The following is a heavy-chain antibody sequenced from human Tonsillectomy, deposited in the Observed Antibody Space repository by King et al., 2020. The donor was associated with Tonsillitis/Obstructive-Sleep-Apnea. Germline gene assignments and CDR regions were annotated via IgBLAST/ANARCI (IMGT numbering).Heavy chain of an antibody. Sequence: VQLVESGAEVKKPGESLKISCKGSGYSFTSYWIGWVRQMPGRGLEWMGIIYPGDSDTRYSPSFQGQVSISADKSISTAYLQWSSLKASDTAMYYCARHRRHCSSPSCYLFGGLGDYYYYMEVWGKGTTVTVSS. CDR1: GYSFTSYW. V-gene: IGHV5-51*01. CDR3: ARHRRHCSSPSCYLFGGLGDYYYYMEV. D-gene: IGHD2-2*01. CDR2: IYPGDSDT. J-gene: IGHJ6*03.